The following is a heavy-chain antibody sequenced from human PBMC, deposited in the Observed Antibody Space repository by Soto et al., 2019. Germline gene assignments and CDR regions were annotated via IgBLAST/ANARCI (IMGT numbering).Heavy chain of an antibody. CDR1: HCTFTSYA. J-gene: IGHJ3*02. V-gene: IGHV1-18*01. CDR3: AKYSSGWYGTHAFDI. Sequence: ASVKVSRNATHCTFTSYAIIWVQNAPGQGLECMGWISAYNCNTNYAQKLQGRVTMTTDTATSTAYMELRSLRSDDTAVYYCAKYSSGWYGTHAFDIWGQGTMVTVSS. CDR2: ISAYNCNT. D-gene: IGHD6-19*01.